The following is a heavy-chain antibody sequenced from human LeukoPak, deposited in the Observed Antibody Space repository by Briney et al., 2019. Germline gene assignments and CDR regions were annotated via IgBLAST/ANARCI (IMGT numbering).Heavy chain of an antibody. J-gene: IGHJ4*02. D-gene: IGHD6-19*01. V-gene: IGHV3-30-3*01. CDR2: ISYDGSNQ. CDR3: ARRVYNSGWYIDY. Sequence: GRSLRLSCAASGFPFSSYAIHWVRQAPGKGLEGVSLISYDGSNQYYAGSVKGRFTISRDNAKNSLYLQMNSLRAEDTAVYYCARRVYNSGWYIDYWGQGTLVTVSS. CDR1: GFPFSSYA.